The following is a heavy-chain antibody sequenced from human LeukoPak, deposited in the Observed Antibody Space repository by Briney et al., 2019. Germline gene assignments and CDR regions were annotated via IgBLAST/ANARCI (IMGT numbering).Heavy chain of an antibody. CDR2: VKRKTDGGTT. J-gene: IGHJ4*02. Sequence: GGSLRLSCAASGFTFSNAWMSWVRQAPGKGLEWVGRVKRKTDGGTTDYAAPVKGRFTISRDDSKNTLYLQMNSLKTEDTAVYYCTTVLLWFGELLSTYDYWGQGTLVTVSS. CDR1: GFTFSNAW. V-gene: IGHV3-15*01. CDR3: TTVLLWFGELLSTYDY. D-gene: IGHD3-10*01.